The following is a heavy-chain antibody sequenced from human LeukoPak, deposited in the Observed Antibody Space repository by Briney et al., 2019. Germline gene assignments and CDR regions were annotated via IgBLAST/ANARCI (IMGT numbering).Heavy chain of an antibody. Sequence: ASVKVSCKASGYTFTSYGISWVRQAPGQGLEWMGWISAYNGNTNYAQKLQGRVTMTTDTSTSTAYMELRSLRSDDTAVYYCANLGQTVNYDFWSGNPYNWFDPWGQGTLVTVSS. J-gene: IGHJ5*02. CDR2: ISAYNGNT. CDR3: ANLGQTVNYDFWSGNPYNWFDP. D-gene: IGHD3-3*01. CDR1: GYTFTSYG. V-gene: IGHV1-18*01.